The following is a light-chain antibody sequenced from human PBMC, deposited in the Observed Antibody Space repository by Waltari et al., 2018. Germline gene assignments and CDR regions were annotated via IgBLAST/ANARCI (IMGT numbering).Light chain of an antibody. J-gene: IGKJ5*01. V-gene: IGKV3-15*01. CDR2: DAS. CDR3: QQYNRWPPIT. CDR1: QSVSSN. Sequence: EIVMTQSPATLSVSPGETATLPCRASQSVSSNVAWYQKKPGQAPRLLIYDASTRATSIPAKFRGSGSGTEFTLTIRSLQSEDFAVYYCQQYNRWPPITFGHGTRLEIK.